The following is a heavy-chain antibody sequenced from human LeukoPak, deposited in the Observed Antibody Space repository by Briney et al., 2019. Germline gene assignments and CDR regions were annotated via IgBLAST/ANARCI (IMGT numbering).Heavy chain of an antibody. V-gene: IGHV3-33*01. CDR2: IWYDGSNK. D-gene: IGHD2-15*01. CDR1: GFSFSSYG. J-gene: IGHJ6*02. Sequence: PGGSLRLSCAASGFSFSSYGMHWVRQDPGKGLEWVAVIWYDGSNKYYADSVKGRFTISRDNSKNTLYLQMNSLRAEDTAVYYCAREDIVVVVAATYYYYYGMDVWGQGTTVTVSS. CDR3: AREDIVVVVAATYYYYYGMDV.